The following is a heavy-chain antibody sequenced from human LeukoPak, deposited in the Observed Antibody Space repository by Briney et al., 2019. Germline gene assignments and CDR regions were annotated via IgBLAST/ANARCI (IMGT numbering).Heavy chain of an antibody. Sequence: ASVKVSCKASGYTFTGYYMHWVRQAPGQGLEWMGWINPNSGGTNYAQKFQGRVTMTRDTSISTAYMELSRLRSDDTAVYYCARTYDFWSGYFGLDPWGQGTLVTVSS. V-gene: IGHV1-2*02. D-gene: IGHD3-3*01. CDR3: ARTYDFWSGYFGLDP. CDR2: INPNSGGT. J-gene: IGHJ5*02. CDR1: GYTFTGYY.